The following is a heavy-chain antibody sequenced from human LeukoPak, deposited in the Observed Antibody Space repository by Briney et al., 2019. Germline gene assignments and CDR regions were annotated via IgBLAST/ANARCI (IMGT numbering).Heavy chain of an antibody. D-gene: IGHD2-21*01. CDR1: GGSIYSRSYY. V-gene: IGHV4-39*07. CDR3: ARETSLHIFDS. CDR2: MYYKGET. J-gene: IGHJ4*02. Sequence: SETLSLTCTVSGGSIYSRSYYWGWVRQPPGRGLEWIGSMYYKGETYLNPSLKSRVTISHTSKNQFSLRLTSVTAADTAMYYCARETSLHIFDSWGQGTLVTVSS.